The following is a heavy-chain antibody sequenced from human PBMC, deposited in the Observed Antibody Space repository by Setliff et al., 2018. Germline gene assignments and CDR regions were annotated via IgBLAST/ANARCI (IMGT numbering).Heavy chain of an antibody. CDR3: ARDATYYDFWSDYSPDAFDI. J-gene: IGHJ3*02. Sequence: GSLRLSCAASGFTFSSYWMSWVRQAPGKGLEWVANIKQDGSEKYYVDSVKGRFTISRDNAKNSLYLQMNSLRAEDTAVYYCARDATYYDFWSDYSPDAFDIWGQGTMVTVSS. D-gene: IGHD3-3*01. CDR2: IKQDGSEK. CDR1: GFTFSSYW. V-gene: IGHV3-7*01.